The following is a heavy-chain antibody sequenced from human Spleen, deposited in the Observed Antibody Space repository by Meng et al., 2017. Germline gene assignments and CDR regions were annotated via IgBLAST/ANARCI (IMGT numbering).Heavy chain of an antibody. CDR1: GDTFSNYA. CDR2: INPSGGST. CDR3: ARVLTNSSGWTNNDY. J-gene: IGHJ4*02. D-gene: IGHD6-19*01. Sequence: ASVKVSCKASGDTFSNYALGWVRQAPGQGLEWMGIINPSGGSTSYAQKFQGRVTMTRDTSTSTVYMELSSLRSEDTAVYYCARVLTNSSGWTNNDYWGQGTLVTVSS. V-gene: IGHV1-46*01.